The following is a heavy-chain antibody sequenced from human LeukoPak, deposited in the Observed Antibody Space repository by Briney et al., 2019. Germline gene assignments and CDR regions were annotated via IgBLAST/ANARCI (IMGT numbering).Heavy chain of an antibody. CDR3: ATAYDSGGYYFNY. V-gene: IGHV3-11*05. Sequence: GGSLRLSCAASGFSFRDSYMGWIRQAPGKGLEWVSYISSVNNYANYGDSVKGRFTISRDNAKNSLYLQMNSLRAEDTAVYFCATAYDSGGYYFNYWGQGTLVTVSS. CDR2: ISSVNNYA. J-gene: IGHJ4*02. D-gene: IGHD3-22*01. CDR1: GFSFRDSY.